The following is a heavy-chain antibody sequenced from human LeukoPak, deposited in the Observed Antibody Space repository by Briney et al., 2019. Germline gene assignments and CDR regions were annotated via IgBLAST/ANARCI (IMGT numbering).Heavy chain of an antibody. CDR1: GFTFSSCA. D-gene: IGHD3-22*01. Sequence: GGSLRLSCAASGFTFSSCAMHWVRQAPGKGLEWVAVISYDGSNKYYADSVKGRFTISRDNSKSTLYLQMNSLRAEDTAVYYCARGVVITSGLDYWGPGTLVTVSS. J-gene: IGHJ4*02. V-gene: IGHV3-30-3*01. CDR3: ARGVVITSGLDY. CDR2: ISYDGSNK.